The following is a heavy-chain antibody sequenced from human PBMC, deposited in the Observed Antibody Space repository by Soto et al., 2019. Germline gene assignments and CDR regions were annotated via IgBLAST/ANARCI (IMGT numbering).Heavy chain of an antibody. CDR3: ARDRNNYYDSSGYRHAFDI. V-gene: IGHV4-61*01. J-gene: IGHJ3*02. CDR2: IYYSGST. Sequence: SETLSLTRTVSGGSVSSGSYYWSWIRQPPGKGLEWIGYIYYSGSTNYNPSLKSRVTISVDTSKNQFSLKLSSVTAADTAVYYCARDRNNYYDSSGYRHAFDIWAQGTMVTVSS. D-gene: IGHD3-22*01. CDR1: GGSVSSGSYY.